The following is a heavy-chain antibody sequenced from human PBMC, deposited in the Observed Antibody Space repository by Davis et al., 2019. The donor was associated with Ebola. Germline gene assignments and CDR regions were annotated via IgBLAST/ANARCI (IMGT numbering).Heavy chain of an antibody. V-gene: IGHV4-39*07. CDR1: GGSISSSSYY. CDR3: ARGSGLEFCSGGSCYRSFYYYYGMDV. J-gene: IGHJ6*02. CDR2: INHSGST. D-gene: IGHD2-15*01. Sequence: SETLSLTCTVSGGSISSSSYYWSWIRQPPGKGLEWIGEINHSGSTNYNPSLKSRVTISVDTSKNQFSLKLSSVTAADTAVYYCARGSGLEFCSGGSCYRSFYYYYGMDVWGQGTTVTVSS.